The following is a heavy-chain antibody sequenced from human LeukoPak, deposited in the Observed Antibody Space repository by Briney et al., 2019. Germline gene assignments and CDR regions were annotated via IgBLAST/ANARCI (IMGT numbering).Heavy chain of an antibody. Sequence: PGGSLRLSCAASGFAFSTYSMHWVRQAPGKGLESVSYISSSSSTIYYADSVKGRFTISRDNSKNTLYLQMNSLRAEDTAVYYCAKVPMVRGVISYYFDYWGQGTLVTVSS. CDR2: ISSSSSTI. D-gene: IGHD3-10*01. CDR1: GFAFSTYS. CDR3: AKVPMVRGVISYYFDY. V-gene: IGHV3-48*01. J-gene: IGHJ4*02.